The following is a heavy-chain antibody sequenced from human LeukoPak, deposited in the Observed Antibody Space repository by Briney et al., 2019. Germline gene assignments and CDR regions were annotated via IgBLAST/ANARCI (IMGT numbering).Heavy chain of an antibody. CDR2: IYTSGST. CDR1: GGSISSGSYY. CDR3: AREVAATQWFDP. Sequence: SETLSLTCAVSGGSISSGSYYWSWIRQPAGKGLEWIGRIYTSGSTNYNPSLKSRVTISVDTSKNQFSLKLSSVTAADTAVYYCAREVAATQWFDPWGQGTLVTVSS. J-gene: IGHJ5*02. V-gene: IGHV4-61*02. D-gene: IGHD2-15*01.